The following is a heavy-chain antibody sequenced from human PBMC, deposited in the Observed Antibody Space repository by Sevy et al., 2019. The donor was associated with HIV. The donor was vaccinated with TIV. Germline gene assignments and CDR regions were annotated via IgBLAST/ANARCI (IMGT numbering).Heavy chain of an antibody. J-gene: IGHJ6*02. CDR2: ISGSGGST. D-gene: IGHD6-25*01. Sequence: GGSLRLSCAASGFIFGTYAMSWVRQAPGKGLEWVSAISGSGGSTYYADSLKGRFTISRDNSKKKLYLQLNSLRAEDTAVYYCSKSARTLYGMAVWGQGTTVTDSS. CDR3: SKSARTLYGMAV. CDR1: GFIFGTYA. V-gene: IGHV3-23*01.